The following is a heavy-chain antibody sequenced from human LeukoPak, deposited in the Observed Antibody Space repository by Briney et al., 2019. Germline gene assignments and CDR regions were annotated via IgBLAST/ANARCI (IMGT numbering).Heavy chain of an antibody. CDR2: ISGSGDST. Sequence: GGSLRLSCAASGFTFSNYVLSWVRQAQGRGLEWVSGISGSGDSTYYADSVKGRFTISRDNAKNSLYLQMNSLRAEDTAVYYCARVTHDYGVTRGAFDIWGQGTMVTVSS. CDR3: ARVTHDYGVTRGAFDI. D-gene: IGHD4-17*01. CDR1: GFTFSNYV. V-gene: IGHV3-23*01. J-gene: IGHJ3*02.